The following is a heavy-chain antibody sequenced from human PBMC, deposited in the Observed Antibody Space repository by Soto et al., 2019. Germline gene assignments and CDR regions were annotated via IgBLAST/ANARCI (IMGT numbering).Heavy chain of an antibody. D-gene: IGHD1-26*01. Sequence: QVQLQESGPGLVKPSETLSLTCTVSGGSISSAGYCWSWIRQHPGRGLEWIGYMYYSGITYYNPSLLSRVTMSVEMSKNPFSLTLFSVSAADTAVYYCARGAIVKRVGNGFDPWGQGTLVTVSS. J-gene: IGHJ5*02. CDR1: GGSISSAGYC. V-gene: IGHV4-31*03. CDR2: MYYSGIT. CDR3: ARGAIVKRVGNGFDP.